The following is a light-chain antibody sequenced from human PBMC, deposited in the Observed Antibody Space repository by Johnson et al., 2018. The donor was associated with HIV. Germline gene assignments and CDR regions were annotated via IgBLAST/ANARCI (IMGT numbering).Light chain of an antibody. V-gene: IGLV1-51*02. J-gene: IGLJ1*01. CDR2: ENH. Sequence: QSVLTQPPSVSAAPGQKVTISCSGSSSNIGNNYVSWYQQLPGTAPKFLIYENHKRPSGIPDRFYGSKSVTSAPLGITGFPTGAEADYYCGTWDSSLSAGGFVFGTGTKVTVL. CDR3: GTWDSSLSAGGFV. CDR1: SSNIGNNY.